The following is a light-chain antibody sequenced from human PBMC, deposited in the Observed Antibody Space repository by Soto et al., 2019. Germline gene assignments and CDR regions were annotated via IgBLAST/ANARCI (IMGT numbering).Light chain of an antibody. CDR3: QQCNRYPIT. CDR1: QSISSW. J-gene: IGKJ1*01. Sequence: DIQMTQSPSTLSASVGVSVTITCRASQSISSWLAWYQQKPGKAPKLLVYDASSLESGVPSRFSGSGSGTEFTLTISSLQPDDSATYYCQQCNRYPITFGQGTKV. V-gene: IGKV1-5*01. CDR2: DAS.